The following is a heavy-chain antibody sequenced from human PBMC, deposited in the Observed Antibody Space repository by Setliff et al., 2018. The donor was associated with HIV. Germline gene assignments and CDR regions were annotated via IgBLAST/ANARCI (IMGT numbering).Heavy chain of an antibody. Sequence: SVKVSCKASGGTFSSYAISWVRQAPGQGLEWMGGIIPIFGTANYAQKFQGGVTITADESTSTAYMELSSLRSEDTAVYYCASLMGDYYDSSGLDYWGQGTLVTVSS. D-gene: IGHD3-22*01. V-gene: IGHV1-69*13. CDR3: ASLMGDYYDSSGLDY. J-gene: IGHJ4*02. CDR1: GGTFSSYA. CDR2: IIPIFGTA.